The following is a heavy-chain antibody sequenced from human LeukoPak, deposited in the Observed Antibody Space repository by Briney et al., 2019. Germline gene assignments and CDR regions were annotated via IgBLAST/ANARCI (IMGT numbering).Heavy chain of an antibody. CDR1: GFTVSSNY. Sequence: GSLRLSCAASGFTVSSNYMSWVRQPPGKGLEWIGSIYYSGSTYYNPSLKSRVTISVDTSKNQFSLKLSSVTAADTAVYYCAMNYYDSSGYSADAFDIWGQGTMVTVSS. D-gene: IGHD3-22*01. J-gene: IGHJ3*02. CDR3: AMNYYDSSGYSADAFDI. CDR2: IYYSGST. V-gene: IGHV4-39*07.